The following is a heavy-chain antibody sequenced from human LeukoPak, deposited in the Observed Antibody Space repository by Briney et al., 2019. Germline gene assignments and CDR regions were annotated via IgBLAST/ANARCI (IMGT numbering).Heavy chain of an antibody. J-gene: IGHJ6*02. CDR2: ISSGGSTI. D-gene: IGHD6-25*01. CDR3: ARRSAGRLYYYGMDV. V-gene: IGHV3-48*03. Sequence: GGSLRLSCTVSGFTFSSYEMNWVRQAPGKGLEWVSYISSGGSTIYYVDSVKGRFTISRDNAKNSLYLQMNSLRAEDTAVYYCARRSAGRLYYYGMDVWGQGTTVTVSS. CDR1: GFTFSSYE.